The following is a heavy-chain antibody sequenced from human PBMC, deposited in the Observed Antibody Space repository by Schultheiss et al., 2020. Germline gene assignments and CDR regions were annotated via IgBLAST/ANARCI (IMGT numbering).Heavy chain of an antibody. CDR1: GFTFSSYG. J-gene: IGHJ6*02. Sequence: GESLKISCAASGFTFSSYGMHWVRQAPGKGLEWVAVIWYDGSNKYYADSVKGRFTISRDNSKNTLYLQMNSLRAEDTAVYYCAKGDIVATIYSYYYGMDVWGQGTTVNGSS. V-gene: IGHV3-33*06. CDR2: IWYDGSNK. CDR3: AKGDIVATIYSYYYGMDV. D-gene: IGHD5-12*01.